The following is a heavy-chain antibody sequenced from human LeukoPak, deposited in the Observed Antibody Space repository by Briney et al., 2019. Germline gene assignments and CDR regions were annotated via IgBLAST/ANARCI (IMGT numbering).Heavy chain of an antibody. CDR2: INSDGSST. Sequence: GGSLRLSCAASGFTFSSYWMHWVRQAPGKGLVWVSRINSDGSSTSYADSVKGRFTISRDNAKNTLYLQMNSLRAEDTAVYYCASGNYYDSSGYYSRSFFDYWGQGTLVTVSS. V-gene: IGHV3-74*01. CDR1: GFTFSSYW. J-gene: IGHJ4*02. D-gene: IGHD3-22*01. CDR3: ASGNYYDSSGYYSRSFFDY.